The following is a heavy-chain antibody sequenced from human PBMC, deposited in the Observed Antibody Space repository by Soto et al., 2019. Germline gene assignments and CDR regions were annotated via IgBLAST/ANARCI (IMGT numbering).Heavy chain of an antibody. Sequence: GASVKGSCKASGYTFTSYFMHWVRQAPGQGLEWMGIINPSGGSTSYAQKFQGRVTMTRDTSTSTVYMELSSLRSEDTAVYYCGRKYCRGGSCYTLAYWGQGTRVPVSS. D-gene: IGHD2-15*01. CDR1: GYTFTSYF. J-gene: IGHJ4*02. CDR2: INPSGGST. V-gene: IGHV1-46*01. CDR3: GRKYCRGGSCYTLAY.